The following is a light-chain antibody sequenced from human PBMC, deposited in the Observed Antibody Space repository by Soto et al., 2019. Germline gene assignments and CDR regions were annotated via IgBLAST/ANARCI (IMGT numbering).Light chain of an antibody. Sequence: QSALTQPASVSGSPGQSITISCTGTSSDVGSYNLVSWYQQHPGKAPKLMIYEGSKRPSGVSNRFSGSKSGNTASLTISGLQAEDEADHYCCSYAGSSTNYVFGNGTKVT. J-gene: IGLJ1*01. CDR3: CSYAGSSTNYV. V-gene: IGLV2-23*01. CDR1: SSDVGSYNL. CDR2: EGS.